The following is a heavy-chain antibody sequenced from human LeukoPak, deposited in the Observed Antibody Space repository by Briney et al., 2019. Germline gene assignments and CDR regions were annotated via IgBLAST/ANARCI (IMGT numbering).Heavy chain of an antibody. CDR2: MNPNSGNI. CDR1: GYTFTSYD. Sequence: EASVKVSCKASGYTFTSYDINWVRQATGQGLEWMGWMNPNSGNIGYAQKFQGRVTMTRNTSISTAYMELSSLRSEDTAVYYCARGEGSGWYREVDYWGQGTLVTVSS. D-gene: IGHD6-19*01. J-gene: IGHJ4*02. CDR3: ARGEGSGWYREVDY. V-gene: IGHV1-8*01.